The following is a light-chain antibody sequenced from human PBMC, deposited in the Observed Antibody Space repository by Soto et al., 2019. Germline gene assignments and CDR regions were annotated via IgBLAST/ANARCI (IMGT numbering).Light chain of an antibody. CDR1: QSVTSY. CDR2: DAS. CDR3: QQRSNWPPLT. J-gene: IGKJ4*01. Sequence: EIVLTQSPATLSLSPGERATLSCWASQSVTSYLAWYQQKPGQAPRLLIYDASNRATGVPARFSGSGSGTDFTLTISSLEPEDFAVYYCQQRSNWPPLTFGGGTKVDIK. V-gene: IGKV3-11*01.